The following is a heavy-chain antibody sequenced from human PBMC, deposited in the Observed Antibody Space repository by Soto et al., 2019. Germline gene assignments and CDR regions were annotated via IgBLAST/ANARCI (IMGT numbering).Heavy chain of an antibody. V-gene: IGHV4-4*02. CDR3: ARSAGWYAVHS. CDR2: VFHTWTT. D-gene: IGHD6-19*01. J-gene: IGHJ4*02. CDR1: GDSVSSPYY. Sequence: QVQLQESGPGLVKPSGTLSLTCAVSGDSVSSPYYWCWVRQPPGKGLEGIGEVFHTWTTSYNPSLRSRVTISMAKSTNQFSLDLRSVTAADTAVYYCARSAGWYAVHSWGPGTLVIVSS.